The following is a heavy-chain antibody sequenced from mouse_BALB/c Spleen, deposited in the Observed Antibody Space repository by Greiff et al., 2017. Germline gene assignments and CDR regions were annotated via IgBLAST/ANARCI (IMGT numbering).Heavy chain of an antibody. D-gene: IGHD1-1*01. J-gene: IGHJ4*01. CDR2: IYPYNGGT. CDR1: GYTFTDYN. V-gene: IGHV1S29*02. CDR3: ANYYGSSYGAMDY. Sequence: EVQLQESGPALEKPGASVKISCKASGYTFTDYNMHWVKQSHGKSLEWIGYIYPYNGGTGYNQKFKSKATLTVDNSSSTAYMELRSLTSEDSAVYYCANYYGSSYGAMDYWGQGTSVTVSS.